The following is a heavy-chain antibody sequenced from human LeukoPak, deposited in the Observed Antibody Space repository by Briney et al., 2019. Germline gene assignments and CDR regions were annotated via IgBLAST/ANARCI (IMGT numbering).Heavy chain of an antibody. J-gene: IGHJ3*02. Sequence: GGSLRLSCAASGFTFSDYYMSWIRQAPGKGLEWVSYISSSGSSIYYADSVKGRFTISRDNSKNTLYLQMNSLRAEDTAVYYCARDVGITAFDIWGQGTMVTVSS. CDR2: ISSSGSSI. CDR1: GFTFSDYY. V-gene: IGHV3-11*04. D-gene: IGHD1-26*01. CDR3: ARDVGITAFDI.